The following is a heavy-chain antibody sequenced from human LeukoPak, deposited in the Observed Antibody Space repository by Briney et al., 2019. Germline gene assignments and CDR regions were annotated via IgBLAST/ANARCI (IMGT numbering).Heavy chain of an antibody. V-gene: IGHV3-30*18. CDR1: GFTFSSYG. CDR2: ISYDGSNK. CDR3: AKLFGSGTYYNYFHY. Sequence: GGSLRLSCAASGFTFSSYGMHWVRQAPGKGLEWVAVISYDGSNKYYADSVKGRFTISRDNSKNTLYLQMDSLRPDDTAVYYCAKLFGSGTYYNYFHYWGQGTLVTVSS. J-gene: IGHJ4*02. D-gene: IGHD3-10*01.